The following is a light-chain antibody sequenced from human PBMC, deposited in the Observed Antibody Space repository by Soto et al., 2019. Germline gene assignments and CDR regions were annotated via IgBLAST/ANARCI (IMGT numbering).Light chain of an antibody. J-gene: IGKJ1*01. CDR2: KAS. CDR1: QSISSW. CDR3: QQYNSYSTRT. Sequence: DIQMTQSPSTLSASVGDRVTITCRASQSISSWLAWYQQKPGKAPKLLIYKASSLESGVPSRFSGSGSGTEFTLTISSLQTDDFATYYCQQYNSYSTRTFGQGTKVDIK. V-gene: IGKV1-5*03.